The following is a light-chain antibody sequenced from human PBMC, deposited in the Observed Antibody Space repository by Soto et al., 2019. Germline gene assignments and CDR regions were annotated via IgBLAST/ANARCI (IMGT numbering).Light chain of an antibody. Sequence: EIVLTQSPGTLPLSPGERATLSCRASQSVSSSYLAWYQQKPGQAPRLLIYRTSIRATGIPDRFSGSGSETDFTLNISRLEHEDFAMYYCQQDDSSRGVTFGGGTKVEIK. CDR2: RTS. CDR1: QSVSSSY. CDR3: QQDDSSRGVT. J-gene: IGKJ4*01. V-gene: IGKV3-20*01.